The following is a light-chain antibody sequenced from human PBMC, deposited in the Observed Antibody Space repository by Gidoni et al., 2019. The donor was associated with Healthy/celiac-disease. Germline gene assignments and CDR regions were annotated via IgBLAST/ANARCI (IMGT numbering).Light chain of an antibody. V-gene: IGKV3-20*01. CDR3: QQYGSSPLT. CDR2: GAS. Sequence: EIVLTQSPGTLSLSQGERATLSCRASQSVSSSYLAWYQQKPGQAPRLLIYGASSRATGIPDRFSGRGSGTDFTLTISRLEPEDFAVYYCQQYGSSPLTFXGXTKVEIK. CDR1: QSVSSSY. J-gene: IGKJ4*01.